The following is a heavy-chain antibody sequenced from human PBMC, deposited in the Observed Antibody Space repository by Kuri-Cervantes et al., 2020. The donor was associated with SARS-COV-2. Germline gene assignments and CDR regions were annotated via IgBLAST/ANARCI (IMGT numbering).Heavy chain of an antibody. CDR2: IYYSGST. CDR1: GGSISSYY. J-gene: IGHJ2*01. V-gene: IGHV4-59*01. Sequence: PETLSLTCTVSGGSISSYYWSWIRQPPGKGLEWIGYIYYSGSTNYNPSLKSRVTISVDTSKNQFSLKLSSVTAADTAVYYCARREYWYFDLWGRGTLVTVSS. CDR3: ARREYWYFDL. D-gene: IGHD1-26*01.